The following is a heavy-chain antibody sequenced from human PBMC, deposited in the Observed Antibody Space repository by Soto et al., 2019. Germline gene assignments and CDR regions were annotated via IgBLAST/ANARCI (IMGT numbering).Heavy chain of an antibody. CDR1: GGTFSSYA. CDR3: ARAFQYSGSYYTSFYYGMDV. CDR2: IIPIFGTA. V-gene: IGHV1-69*13. J-gene: IGHJ6*02. Sequence: SVKVSCKASGGTFSSYAISWVRQAPGQGLEWMGGIIPIFGTANYAQKFQGRVTITADESTSTAYMELSSLRSEDTAVYYCARAFQYSGSYYTSFYYGMDVWGQGTTVTVSS. D-gene: IGHD1-26*01.